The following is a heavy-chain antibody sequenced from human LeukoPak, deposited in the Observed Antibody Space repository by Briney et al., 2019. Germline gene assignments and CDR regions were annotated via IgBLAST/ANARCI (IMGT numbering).Heavy chain of an antibody. CDR2: INHSGST. CDR3: ARDRIFDY. J-gene: IGHJ4*02. D-gene: IGHD3-3*02. CDR1: GGSFSGYY. V-gene: IGHV4-34*01. Sequence: SETLSLTCAVYGGSFSGYYWSWIRQPPGKGLEWIGEINHSGSTNYNPSLKSRVTISVDTSKNQFSLKLSSVTAADTAVYYCARDRIFDYWGQGTLVTVSS.